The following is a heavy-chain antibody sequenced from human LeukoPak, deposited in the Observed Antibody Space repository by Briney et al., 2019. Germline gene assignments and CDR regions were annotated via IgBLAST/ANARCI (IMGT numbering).Heavy chain of an antibody. CDR1: GYTFTSYA. D-gene: IGHD2-21*02. CDR3: ARGWGGDCYHVH. J-gene: IGHJ4*02. CDR2: IYGGNGNT. Sequence: GASVKVSCKASGYTFTSYAMHWVRQAPGQRLEWMGWIYGGNGNTKYSQKFQGRVSITRDTSASTVYMELSSLGSEDTAVYYCARGWGGDCYHVHWGQGTLVTVPS. V-gene: IGHV1-3*01.